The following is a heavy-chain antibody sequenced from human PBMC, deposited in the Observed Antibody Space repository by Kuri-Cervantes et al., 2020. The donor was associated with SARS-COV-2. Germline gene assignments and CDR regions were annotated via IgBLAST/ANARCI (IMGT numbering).Heavy chain of an antibody. CDR3: AREYSSSYGYFDY. Sequence: GESLKISGAASGFTFSSYSMNWVRQAPGKGLEWVSSISSSSSYIYYADSVKGRFTISRDNAKNSLYLQMNSLRAEDTAVYYCAREYSSSYGYFDYWGQGTLVTVSS. CDR1: GFTFSSYS. V-gene: IGHV3-21*01. CDR2: ISSSSSYI. D-gene: IGHD6-6*01. J-gene: IGHJ4*02.